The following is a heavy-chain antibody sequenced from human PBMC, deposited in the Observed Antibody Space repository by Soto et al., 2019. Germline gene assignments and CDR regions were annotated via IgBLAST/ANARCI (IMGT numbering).Heavy chain of an antibody. Sequence: AASVKVSCKASGGTFSSYAISWVRQAPGQGLEWMGGIIPIFGTANYAQKFQGRVTITADESTSTAYMELSSLRSEDTAVYYCARVMVGYGGIASDYWGQGTLVTVSS. D-gene: IGHD2-8*02. J-gene: IGHJ4*02. CDR2: IIPIFGTA. CDR3: ARVMVGYGGIASDY. CDR1: GGTFSSYA. V-gene: IGHV1-69*13.